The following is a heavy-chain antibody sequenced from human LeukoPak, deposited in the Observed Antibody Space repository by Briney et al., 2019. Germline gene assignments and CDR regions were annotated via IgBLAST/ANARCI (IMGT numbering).Heavy chain of an antibody. CDR1: GFTFSSYA. D-gene: IGHD2-2*03. Sequence: GASLRLSCSASGFTFSSYAMSWVRQAPGKGLEWVSAISGSGGSPYYADSVKGRFTISRDNSKNPLYLQMNSLRAEDTAVYYCASIPLDIVVVPAARYNWFDPWGQGTLVTVSS. CDR2: ISGSGGSP. J-gene: IGHJ5*02. V-gene: IGHV3-23*01. CDR3: ASIPLDIVVVPAARYNWFDP.